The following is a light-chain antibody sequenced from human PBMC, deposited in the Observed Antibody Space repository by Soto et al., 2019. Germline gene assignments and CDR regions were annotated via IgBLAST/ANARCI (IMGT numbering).Light chain of an antibody. J-gene: IGKJ4*01. V-gene: IGKV1-9*01. CDR1: QGISSY. CDR3: QQLNSYLLT. CDR2: AAS. Sequence: DIQLTQSPSFLSASVGDRVTITCRASQGISSYLAWYQQKPGKAPKLLIYAASTLQSGVPSRFRGSGSGTEFTLTISSLQPGDFATYYCQQLNSYLLTFGGGTKVEIK.